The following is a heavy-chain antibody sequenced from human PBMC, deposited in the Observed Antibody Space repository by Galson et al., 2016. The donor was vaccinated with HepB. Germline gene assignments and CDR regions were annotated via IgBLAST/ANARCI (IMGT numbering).Heavy chain of an antibody. V-gene: IGHV3-7*03. J-gene: IGHJ4*02. CDR1: GFGLFNFW. CDR3: ATTRLLDN. CDR2: IKQDGSEK. Sequence: SLRLSCAASGFGLFNFWMNWVRQTPGGGLEWVANIKQDGSEKHYVDSVKGRFTISRDNAKSSLYLQMSGLRPNDTAFYYCATTRLLDNWGQGILVTVSS.